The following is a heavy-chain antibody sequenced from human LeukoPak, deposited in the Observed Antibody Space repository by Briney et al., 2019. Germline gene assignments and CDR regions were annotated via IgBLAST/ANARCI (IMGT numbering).Heavy chain of an antibody. V-gene: IGHV3-9*01. J-gene: IGHJ4*02. CDR1: GFTFDDYA. Sequence: PGGSLRLSCAASGFTFDDYAMHWVRHGPGKGLEWVSGISWNSGRIGYADSVKGRFIISRDNAKNSLYLQMNSLRSEDTAFYYCAKATYSTSPGYYFDYWGQGTLVTVSS. D-gene: IGHD6-6*01. CDR3: AKATYSTSPGYYFDY. CDR2: ISWNSGRI.